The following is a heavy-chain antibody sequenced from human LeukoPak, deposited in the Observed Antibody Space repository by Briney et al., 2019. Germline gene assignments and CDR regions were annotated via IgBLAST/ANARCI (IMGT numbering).Heavy chain of an antibody. V-gene: IGHV3-15*01. CDR2: IRTKADGATT. CDR1: GFTFSKAW. J-gene: IGHJ4*02. D-gene: IGHD4-17*01. CDR3: TTSTTLTTRYLDY. Sequence: PGGSLRLSCAASGFTFSKAWMGWVRQAPGRGLEWVGRIRTKADGATTDYPAPVKGRFTISRDDSKTTLYLQMNTLETADTAVYYCTTSTTLTTRYLDYWGQGTLVTVSS.